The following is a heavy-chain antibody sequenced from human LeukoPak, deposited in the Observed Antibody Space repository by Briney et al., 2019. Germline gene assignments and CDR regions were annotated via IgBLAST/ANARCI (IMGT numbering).Heavy chain of an antibody. CDR2: INHSGST. CDR1: GGSFSGYY. J-gene: IGHJ4*02. D-gene: IGHD6-19*01. CDR3: ATSGWYLLPGVY. Sequence: SETLSLTCAVYGGSFSGYYWSWIRQPPGKGLEWIGEINHSGSTNYNPSLKSRVTISVDTSKNQFSLKLTSVTAADTAVYYCATSGWYLLPGVYWGQGTLVTVSS. V-gene: IGHV4-34*01.